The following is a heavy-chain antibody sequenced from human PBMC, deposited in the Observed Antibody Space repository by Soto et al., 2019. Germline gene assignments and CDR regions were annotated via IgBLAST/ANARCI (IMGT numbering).Heavy chain of an antibody. D-gene: IGHD6-13*01. CDR2: IYYSGST. J-gene: IGHJ5*02. Sequence: PSETLSLTCTVSGGSISSGGYYWSWIRQHPGKGLEWIGYIYYSGSTYYNPSLKSRVTISVDTSKNQFSLKLSSVTAADTAVYYCARGLEQQLVRVGWFDPWGQGTLVTVSS. CDR1: GGSISSGGYY. V-gene: IGHV4-31*03. CDR3: ARGLEQQLVRVGWFDP.